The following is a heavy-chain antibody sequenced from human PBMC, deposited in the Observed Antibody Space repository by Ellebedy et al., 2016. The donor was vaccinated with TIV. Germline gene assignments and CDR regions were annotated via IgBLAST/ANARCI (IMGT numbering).Heavy chain of an antibody. CDR3: AKTGHGSGSYYHYYYYGMDV. CDR1: GFTFSSYG. V-gene: IGHV3-33*06. D-gene: IGHD3-10*01. CDR2: IWYDGSNK. J-gene: IGHJ6*02. Sequence: GESLKISXAASGFTFSSYGMHWVRQAPGKGLEWVAVIWYDGSNKYYADSVKGRFTISRDNSKNTLYLQMNSLRAEDTAVYYCAKTGHGSGSYYHYYYYGMDVWGQGTTVTVSS.